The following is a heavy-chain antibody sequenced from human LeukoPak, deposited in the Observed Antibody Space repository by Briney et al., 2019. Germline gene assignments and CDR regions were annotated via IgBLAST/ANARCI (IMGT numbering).Heavy chain of an antibody. CDR1: GFTFSDYY. CDR2: ISSSGSTI. D-gene: IGHD3-22*01. V-gene: IGHV3-11*01. J-gene: IGHJ4*02. Sequence: GGSLRLPCAASGFTFSDYYMSWIRQAPGKGLEWVSYISSSGSTIYYADSVKGRFTISRDNAKNSLYLQMNSLRAEDTAVYYCARDANYYDSSVNFDYWGQGTLVTVSS. CDR3: ARDANYYDSSVNFDY.